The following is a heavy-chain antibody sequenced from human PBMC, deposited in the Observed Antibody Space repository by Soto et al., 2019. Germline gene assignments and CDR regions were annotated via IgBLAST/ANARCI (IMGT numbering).Heavy chain of an antibody. CDR2: VYVAGGS. CDR1: GDAISDYS. CDR3: SRGAGPPWFDP. Sequence: SETLSLTCTVSGDAISDYSWSWIRQPAGQGLEWIGRVYVAGGSNYNPSLKSRATISLDRSKNEFSLRLTSVTAADTAVYFCSRGAGPPWFDPWGQGIRVTVSS. V-gene: IGHV4-4*07. J-gene: IGHJ5*02.